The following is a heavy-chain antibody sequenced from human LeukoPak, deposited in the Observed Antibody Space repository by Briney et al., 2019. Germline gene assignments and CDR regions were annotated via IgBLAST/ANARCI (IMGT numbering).Heavy chain of an antibody. D-gene: IGHD6-13*01. CDR3: ARVGLRVAAADP. CDR1: GGSISSYY. CDR2: IYYSGST. J-gene: IGHJ5*02. Sequence: PSETLSLTCTVSGGSISSYYWSWIRQPPGKGLEWIGYIYYSGSTNYNPPLKTRVTIPVDTSKNQFSLKLSSVTAADTAVYYCARVGLRVAAADPWGQGTLVTVSS. V-gene: IGHV4-59*01.